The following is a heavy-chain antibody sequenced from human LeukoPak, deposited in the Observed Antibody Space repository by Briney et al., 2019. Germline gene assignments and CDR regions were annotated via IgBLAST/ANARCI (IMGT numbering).Heavy chain of an antibody. CDR2: IYTSGST. D-gene: IGHD6-19*01. V-gene: IGHV4-4*07. Sequence: SETLSLTCTVSGGSISSYYWSWIRQPAGKGLEWIGRIYTSGSTNYNPSLKSRVTMSVDTSKNQFSLKLSSVTAADTAVYYCARGRSSGWFRPTFDPWGQGTLVTVSS. CDR3: ARGRSSGWFRPTFDP. J-gene: IGHJ5*02. CDR1: GGSISSYY.